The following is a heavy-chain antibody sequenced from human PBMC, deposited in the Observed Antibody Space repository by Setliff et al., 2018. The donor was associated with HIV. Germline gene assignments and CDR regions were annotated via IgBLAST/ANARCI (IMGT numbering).Heavy chain of an antibody. Sequence: AASVKVSCKASGYSFTTYAISWVRQAPGQGLEWMGWISAYNGNTLYAQNVQGRVTMTSDTSIGTAYMELSSLRSDDTAVYYCARGNYYGNDVYDAFDLWGQGTMVTVSS. CDR2: ISAYNGNT. J-gene: IGHJ3*01. CDR1: GYSFTTYA. CDR3: ARGNYYGNDVYDAFDL. V-gene: IGHV1-18*01. D-gene: IGHD3-10*01.